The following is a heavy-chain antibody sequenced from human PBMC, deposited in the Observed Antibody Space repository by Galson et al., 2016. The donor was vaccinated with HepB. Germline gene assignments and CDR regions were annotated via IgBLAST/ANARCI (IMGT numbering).Heavy chain of an antibody. CDR1: GVTFSTSA. V-gene: IGHV1-58*01. CDR3: ARGHIVATVDYYYYGLDV. D-gene: IGHD5-12*01. J-gene: IGHJ6*02. Sequence: SVKVSCKASGVTFSTSAVQWVRQARGQHLEWIGWIVAGNGDTKYAQKLQGRGTITWDTSANTAYMELSSLRSEDTAVYYCARGHIVATVDYYYYGLDVWGQGTTVTVSS. CDR2: IVAGNGDT.